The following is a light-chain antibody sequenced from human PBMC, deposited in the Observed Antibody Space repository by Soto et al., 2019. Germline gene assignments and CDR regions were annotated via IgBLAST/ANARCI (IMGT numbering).Light chain of an antibody. Sequence: AIQMTQSPSSLSASVGDRVTITCRASRSISNILNWYQQKPGKAPKLLIYAASTLENGVPTRFSGTGSETEFTLTVSSLQPDDSATYYCQQYNDYITFGQGTRLEIK. CDR3: QQYNDYIT. V-gene: IGKV1D-13*01. CDR1: RSISNI. CDR2: AAS. J-gene: IGKJ5*01.